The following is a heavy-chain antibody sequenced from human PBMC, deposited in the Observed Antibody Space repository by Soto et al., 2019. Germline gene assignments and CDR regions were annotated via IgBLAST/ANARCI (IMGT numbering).Heavy chain of an antibody. CDR3: ARVMGEVVPAAIGDYYYYYGMDV. J-gene: IGHJ6*02. CDR2: INSDGSST. Sequence: GGSLRLSCAASGFTFSSYWMHWVRQAPGKGLVWVSRINSDGSSTSYADSVKGRFTISRDNAKNTLYLQMNSLRAEDTAVYYCARVMGEVVPAAIGDYYYYYGMDVWGQGTTVTVSS. D-gene: IGHD2-2*02. CDR1: GFTFSSYW. V-gene: IGHV3-74*01.